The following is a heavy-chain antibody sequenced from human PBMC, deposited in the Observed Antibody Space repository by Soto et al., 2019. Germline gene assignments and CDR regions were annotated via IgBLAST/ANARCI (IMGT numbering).Heavy chain of an antibody. V-gene: IGHV1-46*02. CDR1: GYPFNTYY. J-gene: IGHJ4*02. D-gene: IGHD2-21*02. CDR3: ARGGHIAVVTDSFDS. Sequence: ASVKVSCKSSGYPFNTYYLHWVRQAPGQGLEWMGMIHPSGGGSTYAQKFLGRVTMTMDSSTSTVFMEMTSLRSADTAVYYCARGGHIAVVTDSFDSWGQGTLVTVSS. CDR2: IHPSGGGS.